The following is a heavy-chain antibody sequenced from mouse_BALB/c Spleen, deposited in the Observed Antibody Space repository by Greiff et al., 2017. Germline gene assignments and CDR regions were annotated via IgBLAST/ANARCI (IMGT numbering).Heavy chain of an antibody. CDR2: ISDGGSYT. V-gene: IGHV5-4*02. J-gene: IGHJ4*01. Sequence: EVQVVESGGGLVKPGGSLKLSCAASGFTFSDYYMYWVRQTPEKRLEWVATISDGGSYTYYPDSVKGRFTISRDNAKNNLYLQMSSLKSEDTAMYYCARETTGYAMDYWGQGTSVTVSS. CDR1: GFTFSDYY. D-gene: IGHD1-1*01. CDR3: ARETTGYAMDY.